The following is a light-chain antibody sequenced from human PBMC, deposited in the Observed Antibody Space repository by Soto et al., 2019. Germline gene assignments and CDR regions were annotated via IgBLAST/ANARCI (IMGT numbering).Light chain of an antibody. CDR1: QSVGSIY. CDR3: QQRSSWPRIT. Sequence: EIVLTQSPGTLSLSPGERATLSCRASQSVGSIYLAWYQQRPGQAPRLLIYGAFTRATGFPARFSGSGSGTDFTLTISSLEPDDFAVYYCQQRSSWPRITFGQGTRLEIK. CDR2: GAF. V-gene: IGKV3D-20*02. J-gene: IGKJ5*01.